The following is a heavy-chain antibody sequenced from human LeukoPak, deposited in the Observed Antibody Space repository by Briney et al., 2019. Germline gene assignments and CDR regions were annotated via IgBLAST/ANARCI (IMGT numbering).Heavy chain of an antibody. J-gene: IGHJ4*02. CDR3: ARDPPGSSPPLDY. D-gene: IGHD6-6*01. CDR2: ISSSSSYI. CDR1: GFTFSSYS. Sequence: GGSLRLSCAASGFTFSSYSMNWVRQAPGKGLEWVSSISSSSSYIYYTDSVKGRFTISRDNAKNSLYLQMNSLRAEDTAVYYCARDPPGSSPPLDYWGQGTLVTVSP. V-gene: IGHV3-21*01.